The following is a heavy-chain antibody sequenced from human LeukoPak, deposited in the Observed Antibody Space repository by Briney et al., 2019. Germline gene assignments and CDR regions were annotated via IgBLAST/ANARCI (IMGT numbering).Heavy chain of an antibody. D-gene: IGHD2-8*01. CDR3: GSTEPEARDGYFDN. V-gene: IGHV3-7*05. CDR1: GYTFSRYW. J-gene: IGHJ4*02. Sequence: GGSLRLSCEASGYTFSRYWMSWVRQAPGKGLQWVANIKQDGSEKYYVDSVKGRFTISRDNAKNSLYLQRNSVRAEDTADYYCGSTEPEARDGYFDNWGQGTLATVSS. CDR2: IKQDGSEK.